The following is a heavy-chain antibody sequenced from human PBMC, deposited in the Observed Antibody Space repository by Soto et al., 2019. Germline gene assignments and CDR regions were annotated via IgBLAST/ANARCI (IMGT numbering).Heavy chain of an antibody. V-gene: IGHV1-18*01. CDR1: GYTFTSYG. D-gene: IGHD6-13*01. CDR2: ISAYNGNT. CDR3: ARVNEEYSSSWNSY. J-gene: IGHJ4*01. Sequence: ASVKVSCKASGYTFTSYGSSWVRQAPGQGLEWMGWISAYNGNTNYAQKLQGRVTMTTDTSTSTAYMELRSLRSDDTAVYYCARVNEEYSSSWNSYWGQGTLVTVSS.